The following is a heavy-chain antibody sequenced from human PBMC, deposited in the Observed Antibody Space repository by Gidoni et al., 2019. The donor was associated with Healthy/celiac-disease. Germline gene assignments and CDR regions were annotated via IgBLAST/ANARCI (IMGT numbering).Heavy chain of an antibody. Sequence: EVQLVESGGGLVKSGGSLRLSCAASGFTFSSYSMNWVRQAPGKGLEWVSSISSRSSYIYYADSVKGRFTISRDNAKNSLYLQMNSLRAEDTAVYYCARGDRAAAVPDYWGQGTLVTVSS. CDR3: ARGDRAAAVPDY. CDR1: GFTFSSYS. V-gene: IGHV3-21*01. D-gene: IGHD6-13*01. CDR2: ISSRSSYI. J-gene: IGHJ4*02.